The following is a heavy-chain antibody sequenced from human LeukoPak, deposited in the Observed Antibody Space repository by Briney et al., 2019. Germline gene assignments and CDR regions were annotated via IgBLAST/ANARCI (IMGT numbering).Heavy chain of an antibody. CDR1: GGSISSSSYY. CDR3: AREGYCSSTSCYTDY. J-gene: IGHJ4*02. V-gene: IGHV4-39*07. Sequence: SETLSLTCTVSGGSISSSSYYWGWIRQPPGKGREWIRSFYYSGSTYYNPSLKSRFTISVDTSKNQFSLKLSSVTAADTAVYYCAREGYCSSTSCYTDYWGQGTLVTVSS. CDR2: FYYSGST. D-gene: IGHD2-2*02.